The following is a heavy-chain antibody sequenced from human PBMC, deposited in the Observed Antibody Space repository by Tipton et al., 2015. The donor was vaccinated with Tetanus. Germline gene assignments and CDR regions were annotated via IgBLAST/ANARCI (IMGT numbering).Heavy chain of an antibody. Sequence: SLRLSCAASGLSLSRDTMNWVRQAPGKGLEWISYISVSGATIFYADSVKGRFTISRDNSKNSLYLQMNSLRDEDTAVYYCSRGERLGYCSSINFYLDYWGQGTLVTVSS. CDR3: SRGERLGYCSSINFYLDY. CDR1: GLSLSRDT. D-gene: IGHD2-2*01. V-gene: IGHV3-48*02. J-gene: IGHJ4*02. CDR2: ISVSGATI.